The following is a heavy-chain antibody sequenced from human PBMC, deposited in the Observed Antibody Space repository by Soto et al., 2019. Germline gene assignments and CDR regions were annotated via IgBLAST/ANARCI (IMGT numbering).Heavy chain of an antibody. J-gene: IGHJ4*02. CDR2: IYYSGST. V-gene: IGHV4-39*01. D-gene: IGHD3-16*01. CDR3: ARLLIQKPAPAFDY. CDR1: GGSISSSSYY. Sequence: QLQLQESGPGLVKPSETLSLTCTVSGGSISSSSYYWGWIRQPPGKGLEWIGSIYYSGSTYYNPSLKSRVTISVDTSKNQFSLKLSSVTAADTAVYYCARLLIQKPAPAFDYWGQGTLVTVSS.